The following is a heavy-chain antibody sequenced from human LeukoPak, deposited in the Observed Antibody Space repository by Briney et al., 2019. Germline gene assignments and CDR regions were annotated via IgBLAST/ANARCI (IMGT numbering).Heavy chain of an antibody. CDR1: GFTFSSYS. J-gene: IGHJ4*02. D-gene: IGHD1-26*01. CDR3: ARVRSGSLDY. Sequence: PGGSLRLSCAASGFTFSSYSMNWVRQAPGKGLEWVSFIRSSSSDIYYADSVKGRFTISRDNAKNSLYLQMDSLRAEDTAVHYCARVRSGSLDYWGQGTLVTVSP. CDR2: IRSSSSDI. V-gene: IGHV3-21*01.